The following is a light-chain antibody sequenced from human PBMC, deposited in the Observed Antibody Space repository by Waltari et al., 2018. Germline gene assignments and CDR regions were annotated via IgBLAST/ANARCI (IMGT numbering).Light chain of an antibody. J-gene: IGLJ2*01. CDR2: GNS. Sequence: QSVLTQPPSVSGAPGQRVTISCTGSSSNIGAGYDVFWNQHLPGTAPKLLIFGNSIRPSGVPDRFSGSKSGTSASLAIIGLQAEDEADYYCQSYDSSLSVVFGGGTKVTVL. V-gene: IGLV1-40*01. CDR3: QSYDSSLSVV. CDR1: SSNIGAGYD.